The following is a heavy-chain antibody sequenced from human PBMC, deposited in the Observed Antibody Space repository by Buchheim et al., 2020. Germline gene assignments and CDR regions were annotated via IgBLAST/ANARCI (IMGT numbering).Heavy chain of an antibody. J-gene: IGHJ6*02. CDR2: IYYSGST. D-gene: IGHD3-3*01. V-gene: IGHV4-59*08. CDR1: GGSISSYY. CDR3: ARHITYYDFWSGYMDV. Sequence: QVQLQESGPGLVKPSETLSLTCTVSGGSISSYYWSWIRQPPGKGLEWIGYIYYSGSTNYNPSLKSRVTLSVDTSKNQFSLKLSSVTAADTAVYYCARHITYYDFWSGYMDVWGQGTT.